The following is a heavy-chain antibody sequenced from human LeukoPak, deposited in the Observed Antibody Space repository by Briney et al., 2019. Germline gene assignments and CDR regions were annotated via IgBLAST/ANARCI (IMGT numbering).Heavy chain of an antibody. V-gene: IGHV3-30-3*01. J-gene: IGHJ5*02. CDR3: ARARSMGGIAVAGTRTRSTGFDP. D-gene: IGHD6-19*01. Sequence: GGSLRLSCAASGFTFSSYAMHWVRQAPGKGLEWVAVISYDGSNKYYADSVKGRFTISRDNSMNTLYLQMNSLRAEDTAVYYCARARSMGGIAVAGTRTRSTGFDPWGQGTLVTVSS. CDR1: GFTFSSYA. CDR2: ISYDGSNK.